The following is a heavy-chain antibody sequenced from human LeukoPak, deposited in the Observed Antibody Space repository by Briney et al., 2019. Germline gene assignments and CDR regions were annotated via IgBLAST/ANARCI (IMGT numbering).Heavy chain of an antibody. CDR2: IWYDGSKK. Sequence: GGSLRLSCAASGFTFSSYGMHWVRQAPGKGLEWVALIWYDGSKKHYGDSVKGRFTISRDDSKNTLYLQMNSLRAEDTAVYYCARDVGNFGSGSAYFDSWGQGTLVTVSS. CDR3: ARDVGNFGSGSAYFDS. CDR1: GFTFSSYG. V-gene: IGHV3-33*01. D-gene: IGHD3-10*01. J-gene: IGHJ4*02.